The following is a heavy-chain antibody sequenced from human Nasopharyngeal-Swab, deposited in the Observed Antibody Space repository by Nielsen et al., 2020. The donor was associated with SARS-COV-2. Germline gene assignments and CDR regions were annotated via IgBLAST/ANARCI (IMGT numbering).Heavy chain of an antibody. CDR1: GFTFSDYY. Sequence: GESLKISCEASGFTFSDYYMNWIRQAPGKGLEWVSYISSSGSTIYYADSVKGRFTISRDNAKNSLYLQMNSLRAEDTAVYYCARDVLIEDDILVYYGMDVWGQGTTVTVSS. CDR2: ISSSGSTI. J-gene: IGHJ6*02. D-gene: IGHD3-9*01. CDR3: ARDVLIEDDILVYYGMDV. V-gene: IGHV3-11*01.